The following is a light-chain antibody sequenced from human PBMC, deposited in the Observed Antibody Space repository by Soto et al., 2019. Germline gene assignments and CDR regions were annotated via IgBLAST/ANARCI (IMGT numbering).Light chain of an antibody. CDR1: QTVNSR. CDR2: HTS. Sequence: EMVLPQSLATLSSSPWESATLSCRASQTVNSRLAWYQHKPGQAPRLLIYHTSNRATGIPARFSGSGSGTDFTLTISSLEPEDFAVYYCHQRQSWPRTFGQGTKVDIK. J-gene: IGKJ1*01. V-gene: IGKV3-11*01. CDR3: HQRQSWPRT.